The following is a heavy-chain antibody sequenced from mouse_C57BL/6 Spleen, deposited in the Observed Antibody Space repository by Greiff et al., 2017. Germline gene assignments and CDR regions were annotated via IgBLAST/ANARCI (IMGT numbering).Heavy chain of an antibody. CDR2: IHPNSGST. D-gene: IGHD4-1*01. V-gene: IGHV1-64*01. Sequence: QVQLQQPGAELVKPGASVKLSCKASGYTFTSYWMHWVKQRPGQGLEWIGMIHPNSGSTNYNEQFNSKATLTVDKSSSTDYMQLSSLTSEDDAVDYCARFNWDVGGYFDVWGKGTTVTVSS. CDR1: GYTFTSYW. CDR3: ARFNWDVGGYFDV. J-gene: IGHJ1*03.